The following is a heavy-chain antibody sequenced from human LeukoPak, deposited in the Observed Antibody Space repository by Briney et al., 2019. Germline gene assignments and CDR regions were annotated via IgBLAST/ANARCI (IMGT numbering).Heavy chain of an antibody. CDR1: GYTFAKLY. CDR2: INPSGGTT. V-gene: IGHV1-46*01. Sequence: GASVKVSCKASGYTFAKLYIHWVRQAPGQGREWMGIINPSGGTTSYAQKFQGRVSMTRDTSTSTVYMELSSLRSEDTAVYYCARDNRGERTPGWGYGGFDIWGQGTMVSVSS. D-gene: IGHD3-16*01. CDR3: ARDNRGERTPGWGYGGFDI. J-gene: IGHJ3*02.